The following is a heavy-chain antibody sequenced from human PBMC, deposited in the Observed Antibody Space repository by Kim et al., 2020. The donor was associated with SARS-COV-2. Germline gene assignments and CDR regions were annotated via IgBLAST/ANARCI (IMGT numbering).Heavy chain of an antibody. CDR3: AKDLCTSSSWYETCEEYYFDY. V-gene: IGHV3-23*01. J-gene: IGHJ4*02. CDR2: ISGSGGST. CDR1: GFTFSSYA. D-gene: IGHD6-13*01. Sequence: GGSLRLSCAASGFTFSSYAMSWVRQAPGKGLEWVSAISGSGGSTYYADSVKGRFTISRDNSKNTLYLQMNSLRAEDTAVYYCAKDLCTSSSWYETCEEYYFDYWGQGTLVTVSS.